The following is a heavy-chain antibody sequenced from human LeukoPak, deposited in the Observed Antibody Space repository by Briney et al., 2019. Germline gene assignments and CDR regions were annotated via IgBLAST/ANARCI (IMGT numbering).Heavy chain of an antibody. D-gene: IGHD1-26*01. CDR2: IHYTGTT. Sequence: SETLSLTCIVSGGSINNHYWTWIRQTPGKGVEWIGDIHYTGTTKYNPSLKSRVTISIDTSKNQFSLELSSVTATDTAVYFCATTRAGTYARPFDIWGQGTMVTVSS. CDR3: ATTRAGTYARPFDI. CDR1: GGSINNHY. V-gene: IGHV4-59*08. J-gene: IGHJ3*02.